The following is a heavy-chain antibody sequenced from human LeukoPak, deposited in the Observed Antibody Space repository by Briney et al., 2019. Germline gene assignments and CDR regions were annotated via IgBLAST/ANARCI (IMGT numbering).Heavy chain of an antibody. CDR3: ARDARRTSGWYFFDY. V-gene: IGHV3-23*01. J-gene: IGHJ4*02. D-gene: IGHD6-19*01. CDR1: GFAFSNQA. Sequence: GGSLRLSCAASGFAFSNQAMGWVRQASGKGLEWVSVISDSGDITYYADSVKGRFTISRDNSKNTLFLQMNSLRAEDTAVYYCARDARRTSGWYFFDYWGQGTLVTVSS. CDR2: ISDSGDIT.